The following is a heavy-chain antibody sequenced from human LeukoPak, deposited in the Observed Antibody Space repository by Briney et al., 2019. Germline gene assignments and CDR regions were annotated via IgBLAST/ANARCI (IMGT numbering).Heavy chain of an antibody. Sequence: ASVKVSCKASGYTFTSHGISWVRQAPGQGLEWMGWISAYNGNTNYAQKLQGRVTMTTDTSTSTAYMELRSLRSDDTAVYYCARGSRYGSGSYYNNFDYWGQGTLVTVSS. V-gene: IGHV1-18*04. CDR1: GYTFTSHG. J-gene: IGHJ4*02. CDR2: ISAYNGNT. CDR3: ARGSRYGSGSYYNNFDY. D-gene: IGHD3-10*01.